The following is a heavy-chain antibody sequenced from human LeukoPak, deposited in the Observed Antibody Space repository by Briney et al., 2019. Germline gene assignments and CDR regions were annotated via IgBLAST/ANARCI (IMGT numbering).Heavy chain of an antibody. CDR1: GFTFDDYA. D-gene: IGHD6-13*01. V-gene: IGHV3-9*01. Sequence: GRSLRLSCAASGFTFDDYAMHWVRQAPGKGLEWVSGISWNSGSIGYADSVKGRFTISRDNAKNSLYLQMNSLRAEDTAVYYCAIAAAGYYFDYWGQGTLVTVSS. J-gene: IGHJ4*02. CDR3: AIAAAGYYFDY. CDR2: ISWNSGSI.